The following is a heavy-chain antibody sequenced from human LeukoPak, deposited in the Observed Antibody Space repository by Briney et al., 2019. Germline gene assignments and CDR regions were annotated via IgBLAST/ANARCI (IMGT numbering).Heavy chain of an antibody. V-gene: IGHV1-18*01. CDR1: GYTFTSYG. J-gene: IGHJ3*02. D-gene: IGHD6-13*01. CDR3: AREKQQLATNDPDAFDI. Sequence: ASVKVSCKASGYTFTSYGISWVRQAPGQGLAWMGWICAYNGNTNYAQKRQGRVTMTTDTSTSTAYMELRSLRSDDTAVYYCAREKQQLATNDPDAFDIWGQGTMVTVSS. CDR2: ICAYNGNT.